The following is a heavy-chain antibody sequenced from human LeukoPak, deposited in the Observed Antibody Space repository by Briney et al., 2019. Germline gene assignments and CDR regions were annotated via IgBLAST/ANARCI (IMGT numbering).Heavy chain of an antibody. J-gene: IGHJ5*02. CDR3: ARGRIPIFGVALNWFAP. V-gene: IGHV4-39*07. CDR1: GGSISSSSYY. Sequence: SETLSLTCTVSGGSISSSSYYWGWIRQPPGKGLEWIGSIYYSGSTYYNPSLKSRVTISVDTSKNQFSLKLSSVTAADTAVYYCARGRIPIFGVALNWFAPWGQGTLVTVSS. D-gene: IGHD3-3*01. CDR2: IYYSGST.